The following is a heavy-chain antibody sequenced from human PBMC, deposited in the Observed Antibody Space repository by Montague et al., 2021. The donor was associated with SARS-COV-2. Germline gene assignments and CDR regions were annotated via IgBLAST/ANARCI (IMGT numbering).Heavy chain of an antibody. V-gene: IGHV3-11*06. CDR2: ITSSSSYT. J-gene: IGHJ6*02. CDR1: GFTFSDYY. CDR3: ARDRTTITIFGVVTYYGMDV. Sequence: SLRLSCAASGFTFSDYYMSWIRQAPGKGLEWVSYITSSSSYTNYADSVKGRFTISRDNAKNSLYLQMNSLRAEGTAVYYCARDRTTITIFGVVTYYGMDVWGQGTTVTVSS. D-gene: IGHD3-3*01.